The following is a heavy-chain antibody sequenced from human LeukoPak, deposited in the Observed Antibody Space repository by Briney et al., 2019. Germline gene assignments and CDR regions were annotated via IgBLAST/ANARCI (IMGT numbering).Heavy chain of an antibody. Sequence: GASVKVSCKASGGTFSSYAISWVRQAPGQGLEWMGRIIPILGIANYAQKFQGRVTITADKSTSTAHMELSSLRSEDTAVYYCARALLERPPLLVDYWGQGTLVTVSS. CDR2: IIPILGIA. J-gene: IGHJ4*02. CDR3: ARALLERPPLLVDY. V-gene: IGHV1-69*04. CDR1: GGTFSSYA. D-gene: IGHD1-1*01.